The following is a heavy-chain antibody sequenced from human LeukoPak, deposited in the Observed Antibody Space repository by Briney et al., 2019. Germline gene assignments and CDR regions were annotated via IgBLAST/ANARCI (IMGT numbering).Heavy chain of an antibody. Sequence: SETLSLTCTVSGGSVRSDSNYWSWIRQPPGKGLEWIGYISYSGTTDYSPSLKSRVSMSLGTSKNEISLKLDSVTAADTAVYYCARGDYSTAWKTDYWGQGTLVTVSS. CDR3: ARGDYSTAWKTDY. V-gene: IGHV4-61*01. D-gene: IGHD6-19*01. CDR1: GGSVRSDSNY. J-gene: IGHJ4*02. CDR2: ISYSGTT.